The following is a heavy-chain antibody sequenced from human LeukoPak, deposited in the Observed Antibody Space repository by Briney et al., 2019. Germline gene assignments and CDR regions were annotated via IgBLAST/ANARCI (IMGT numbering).Heavy chain of an antibody. CDR1: GFTFSSYG. CDR3: ARVYSTRYCSRTSWYQSHIALEY. D-gene: IGHD2-2*01. CDR2: ISYDGGNE. Sequence: PGGSLRLSCAASGFTFSSYGMYWVRQAPGKGLEWVAIISYDGGNEYYADSVKGRFTISRDNSKNTLFLEMNSLRAEDTAVYYCARVYSTRYCSRTSWYQSHIALEYWGQGTLVTVSS. J-gene: IGHJ4*02. V-gene: IGHV3-33*01.